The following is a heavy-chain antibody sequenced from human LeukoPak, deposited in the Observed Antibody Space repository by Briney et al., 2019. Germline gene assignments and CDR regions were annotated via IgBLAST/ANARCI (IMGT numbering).Heavy chain of an antibody. V-gene: IGHV3-7*01. D-gene: IGHD3-10*01. Sequence: GGSLRLSCAASGFTFSAFWMSWVRQAPGKGLEWVASIYHDGSVKHYLDSVKGRFTVSRDNAKNSLYLQTNSLRAEDTAVYYCARGLELAIWDWGQGTLVTVSS. CDR2: IYHDGSVK. CDR1: GFTFSAFW. J-gene: IGHJ4*02. CDR3: ARGLELAIWD.